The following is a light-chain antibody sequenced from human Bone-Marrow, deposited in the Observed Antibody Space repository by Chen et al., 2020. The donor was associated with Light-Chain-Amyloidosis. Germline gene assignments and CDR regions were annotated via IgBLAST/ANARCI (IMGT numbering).Light chain of an antibody. CDR2: GAS. CDR1: QSVSSN. Sequence: EIVMTQSPATLSVSPGERATLSCRASQSVSSNLAWYQQKPGQAPRLLIYGASTRATGIPARISGSGSGTEFTLTISSLQSEDSAVYYWQQYDNWPPYTFGQGTKLEIK. CDR3: QQYDNWPPYT. V-gene: IGKV3-15*01. J-gene: IGKJ2*01.